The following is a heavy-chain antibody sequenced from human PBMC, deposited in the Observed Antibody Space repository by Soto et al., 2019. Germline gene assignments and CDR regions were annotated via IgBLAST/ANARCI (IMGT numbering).Heavy chain of an antibody. CDR3: ARSAIAARTNYGMDV. CDR1: GYSFTSYW. CDR2: IYPGDSDT. J-gene: IGHJ6*02. D-gene: IGHD6-6*01. V-gene: IGHV5-51*01. Sequence: GESLKISCKGSGYSFTSYWIGWVRQMPGKGLEWMGIIYPGDSDTRYSPSFQGQVTISADKSISTAYLQWSSLKASDTAMYYCARSAIAARTNYGMDVWGQGTTVTVSS.